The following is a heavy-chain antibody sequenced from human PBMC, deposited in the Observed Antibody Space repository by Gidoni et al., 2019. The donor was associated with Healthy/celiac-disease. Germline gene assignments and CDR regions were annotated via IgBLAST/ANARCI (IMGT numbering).Heavy chain of an antibody. CDR3: ARGYCSGGSCPLGYYYGMDV. J-gene: IGHJ6*02. D-gene: IGHD2-15*01. Sequence: QVQLVQSGAEVKKPGSSVKVSCKASGGTFSSYAISWVRQAPGQGLEWMGGIIPIFGTANYAQKFQGRVTITADESTSTAYMELSSLRSEDTAVYYCARGYCSGGSCPLGYYYGMDVWGQGTTVTVSS. V-gene: IGHV1-69*01. CDR2: IIPIFGTA. CDR1: GGTFSSYA.